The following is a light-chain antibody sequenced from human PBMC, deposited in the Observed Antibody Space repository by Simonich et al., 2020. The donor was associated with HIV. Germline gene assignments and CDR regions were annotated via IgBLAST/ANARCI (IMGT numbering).Light chain of an antibody. Sequence: EIVMTQSPDTLSVSPGKRATLSCRASKSVGINLAWYQQKPGQAPRLLIYGASARATDIPARFSGSGSGTEFTLTISTMQSEDFAVYYCQQCNNWPPTFGQGTKVEIK. J-gene: IGKJ1*01. CDR1: KSVGIN. CDR2: GAS. V-gene: IGKV3-15*01. CDR3: QQCNNWPPT.